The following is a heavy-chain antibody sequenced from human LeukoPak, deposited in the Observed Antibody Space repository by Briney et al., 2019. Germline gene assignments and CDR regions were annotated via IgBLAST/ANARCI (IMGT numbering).Heavy chain of an antibody. CDR2: ISWDGHSS. V-gene: IGHV3-43D*03. J-gene: IGHJ4*02. CDR1: GFTFDDYA. CDR3: ARDGYNSFDY. Sequence: GGSLRLSCAASGFTFDDYAMHWVRQAPGKGLEWVSLISWDGHSSYYADSLKGRFTISRDNSKSSLYLQMNSLRAEDTALYYCARDGYNSFDYWGQGTLVTVSS. D-gene: IGHD5-24*01.